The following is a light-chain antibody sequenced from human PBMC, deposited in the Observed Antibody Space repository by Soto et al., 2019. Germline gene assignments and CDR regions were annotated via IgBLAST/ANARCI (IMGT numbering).Light chain of an antibody. CDR2: DAT. J-gene: IGKJ2*01. CDR3: QQSYSTPYT. CDR1: QSVGVY. Sequence: VLTQSPATLSLSPGERATLFCKASQSVGVYMGWFQQKPGQAPRVLIYDATNRAGGVPARFSGSGSGTDFTLTISSLQPEDFATYFCQQSYSTPYTFGQGTKVEIK. V-gene: IGKV3-11*01.